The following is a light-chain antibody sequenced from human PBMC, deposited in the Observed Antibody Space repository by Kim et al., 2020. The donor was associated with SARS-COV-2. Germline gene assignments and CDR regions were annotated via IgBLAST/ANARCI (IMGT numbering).Light chain of an antibody. Sequence: LSPGERATLSCRASQNVRRNYLAWYQEKPGQAPRLLISGASNRAAGIPDRFSGSGSGTDFTLTISSLEPEDFAVYYCQQYGASPLTFGGGTKVEI. V-gene: IGKV3-20*01. CDR2: GAS. CDR1: QNVRRNY. CDR3: QQYGASPLT. J-gene: IGKJ4*01.